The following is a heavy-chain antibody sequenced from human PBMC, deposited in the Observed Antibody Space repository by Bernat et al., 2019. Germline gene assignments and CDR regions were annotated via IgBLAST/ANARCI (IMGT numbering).Heavy chain of an antibody. D-gene: IGHD3-3*01. J-gene: IGHJ3*02. Sequence: EVLLVESGGGLVQPGGSLRLSCAASGFTFTDYWMHWVRQAPGKGLVWFSRINNDGSDTIYADSVKGRFTLSRDNAKNTLYLQMKSLRVEDTAVYYCARGGWSQGLDNWGQGTMVTVSS. CDR3: ARGGWSQGLDN. CDR1: GFTFTDYW. CDR2: INNDGSDT. V-gene: IGHV3-74*01.